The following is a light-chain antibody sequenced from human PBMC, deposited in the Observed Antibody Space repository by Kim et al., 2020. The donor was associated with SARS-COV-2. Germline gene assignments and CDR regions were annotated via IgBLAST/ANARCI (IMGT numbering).Light chain of an antibody. CDR2: AAS. Sequence: DIQMTQSPSSVSASIGDRVTVTCRATQSIGNWLAWYQQKPGKAPKLLIFAASSLHKEVPSRFSGSGSETDFTLTISSLQPEDSATYYCQQAYTFPLTFGGGTKVDIK. CDR1: QSIGNW. J-gene: IGKJ4*01. CDR3: QQAYTFPLT. V-gene: IGKV1-12*01.